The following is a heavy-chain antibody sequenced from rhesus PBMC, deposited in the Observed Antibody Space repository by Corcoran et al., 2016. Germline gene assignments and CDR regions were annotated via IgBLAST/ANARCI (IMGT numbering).Heavy chain of an antibody. CDR3: ARGAAAGTGLDS. CDR1: GGSISGYYY. CDR2: IYRNIERT. V-gene: IGHV4S12*01. Sequence: QVQLQESGPGVVKPSETLSLTCAVSGGSISGYYYWSWIRQPPGKGLEWIGSIYRNIERTNSHPSLKSRVTISKDTSKNQFSLKLSSVTAADTAVYYCARGAAAGTGLDSWGQGVVVTVSS. J-gene: IGHJ6*01. D-gene: IGHD6-31*01.